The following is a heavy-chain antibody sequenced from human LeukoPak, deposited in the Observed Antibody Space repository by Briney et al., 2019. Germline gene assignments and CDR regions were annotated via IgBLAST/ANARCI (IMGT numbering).Heavy chain of an antibody. J-gene: IGHJ5*02. D-gene: IGHD1-26*01. CDR1: GFSISSGYF. CDR2: IYHTGST. CDR3: ARGQGATVPQVGKNWFDP. V-gene: IGHV4-38-2*02. Sequence: PSETLSLTCTVSGFSISSGYFWGWIRQPPGKGLEWIGSIYHTGSTYYNPSLKSRVTISVDTSKNQFSLRLNSVTAADTAVYYCARGQGATVPQVGKNWFDPWGQGTRVIVSS.